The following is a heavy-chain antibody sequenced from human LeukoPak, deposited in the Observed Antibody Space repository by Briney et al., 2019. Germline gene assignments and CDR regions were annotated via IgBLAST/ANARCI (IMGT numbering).Heavy chain of an antibody. V-gene: IGHV4-38-2*02. CDR1: GYSVTTGYH. Sequence: SETLSLTCTVSGYSVTTGYHWGWIRQPPGKGLEWIGYIYHSGSTYYNPSLKSRVTISVDRSKNQFSLKLSSVTAADTAVYYCARGLIAAAGHFDYWGQGTLVTVSS. CDR2: IYHSGST. D-gene: IGHD6-13*01. J-gene: IGHJ4*02. CDR3: ARGLIAAAGHFDY.